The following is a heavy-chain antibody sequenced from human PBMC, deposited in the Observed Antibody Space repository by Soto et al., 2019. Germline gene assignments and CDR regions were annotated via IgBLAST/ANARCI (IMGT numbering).Heavy chain of an antibody. V-gene: IGHV4-30-4*01. CDR3: ARSSSRGEYYFDY. J-gene: IGHJ4*02. D-gene: IGHD6-13*01. CDR2: IYYSGST. CDR1: GVSISSGDYY. Sequence: SETLSLTCTVSGVSISSGDYYWSWIRQPPGKGLEWIGYIYYSGSTYYNPSLKSRVTISVDTSKNQFSLKLSSVTAADTAVYYCARSSSRGEYYFDYWGQGTLVTVSS.